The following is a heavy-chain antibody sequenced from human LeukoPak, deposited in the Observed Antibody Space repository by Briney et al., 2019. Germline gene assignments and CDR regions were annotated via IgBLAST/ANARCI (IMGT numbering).Heavy chain of an antibody. CDR1: GFTLDAFA. D-gene: IGHD1-26*01. V-gene: IGHV3-9*01. Sequence: PGGSLRLSCAASGFTLDAFAMHWVRQAPGKGLEWVSGISANAASIAYADSVKGRFSISRDNAKNSLYLQLNFLGVEDTALYYRTRAAGTSPRHFDLWGRGTLVTVSS. J-gene: IGHJ2*01. CDR2: ISANAASI. CDR3: TRAAGTSPRHFDL.